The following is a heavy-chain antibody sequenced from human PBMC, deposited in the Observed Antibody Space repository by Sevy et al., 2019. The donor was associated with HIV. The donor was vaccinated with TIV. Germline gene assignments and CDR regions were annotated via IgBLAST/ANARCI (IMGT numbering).Heavy chain of an antibody. Sequence: SETLSLTCTVSGGSISSYYWSWIRQPPGKGLEWIGYIYYSGSTNYNPSLKSRVTISVDTSKNQFSLKLSSVTAADTAEYYCARGADSSGFSEYWGQGTLVTVSS. V-gene: IGHV4-59*01. CDR2: IYYSGST. CDR1: GGSISSYY. D-gene: IGHD3-22*01. CDR3: ARGADSSGFSEY. J-gene: IGHJ4*02.